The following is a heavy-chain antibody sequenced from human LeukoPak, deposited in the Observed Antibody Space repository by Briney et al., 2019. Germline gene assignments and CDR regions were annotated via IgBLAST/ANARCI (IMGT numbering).Heavy chain of an antibody. J-gene: IGHJ4*02. CDR2: IWFDGSNE. V-gene: IGHV3-33*01. CDR3: ARDFHQLAFDH. CDR1: GFIFSGYG. D-gene: IGHD1-1*01. Sequence: PGGSLRLSRAASGFIFSGYGMHWVRQAPGKGLEWVALIWFDGSNENYADSVKGRFTISRDNSKYTLYLQMNSLRAEDTAVYYCARDFHQLAFDHWGQGTLVTVSS.